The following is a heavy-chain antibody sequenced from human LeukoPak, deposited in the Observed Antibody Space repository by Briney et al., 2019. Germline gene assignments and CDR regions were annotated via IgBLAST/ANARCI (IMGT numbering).Heavy chain of an antibody. V-gene: IGHV3-7*01. CDR3: ARIRGGGNSARRNYFDY. D-gene: IGHD4-23*01. J-gene: IGHJ4*02. Sequence: GGSLRLSCAASGFTFSSYWMSWVRQAPGKGLEWVANIKQDGSEKYYVDSVKGRFTISRDNAKNSLYLQMNSLRAEDTAVYYCARIRGGGNSARRNYFDYWGQGTLVTVSS. CDR1: GFTFSSYW. CDR2: IKQDGSEK.